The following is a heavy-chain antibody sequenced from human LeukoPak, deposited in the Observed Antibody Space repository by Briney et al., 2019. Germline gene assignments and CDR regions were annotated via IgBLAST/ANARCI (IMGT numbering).Heavy chain of an antibody. Sequence: SETLSLTCTVSGDSISSYYWSWIRQPPGQGLEWIGYISYSGSTNYNPSLKSRVTISVDTSKNQFSLKMSSVTATDTAVYYCARDAGYSFDAFDIWGQGTMVIVSS. CDR1: GDSISSYY. CDR2: ISYSGST. CDR3: ARDAGYSFDAFDI. V-gene: IGHV4-59*01. J-gene: IGHJ3*02. D-gene: IGHD5-18*01.